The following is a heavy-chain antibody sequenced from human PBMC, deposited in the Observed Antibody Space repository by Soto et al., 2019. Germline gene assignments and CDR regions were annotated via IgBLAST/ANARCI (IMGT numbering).Heavy chain of an antibody. Sequence: QITLKESGPTLVKPTQTLTLTCTFSGFSLSTSGVGVGWIRQPPGKALEWLALIYWDDDKRYSPSLKSRLTITKDTTKNQVLLTMTNMDPVDTATYYCARLYSSSWYGSNWFDPWGQGTLVTVSS. CDR1: GFSLSTSGVG. CDR2: IYWDDDK. D-gene: IGHD6-13*01. CDR3: ARLYSSSWYGSNWFDP. V-gene: IGHV2-5*02. J-gene: IGHJ5*02.